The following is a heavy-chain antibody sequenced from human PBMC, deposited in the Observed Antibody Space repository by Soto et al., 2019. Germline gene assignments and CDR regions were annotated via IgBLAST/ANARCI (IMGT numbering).Heavy chain of an antibody. V-gene: IGHV6-1*01. CDR1: GDTVSSNSAA. D-gene: IGHD3-10*01. J-gene: IGHJ4*02. Sequence: PSQTRSLTCAISGDTVSSNSAAWNWIRQSPSRGLEWLGRTHYRSKWYNDYAVSVKSRITINPDTSKNQFSLQLNSVTPEDTAVYYCGRSVRGHVVKYFDYWGQGTLVTVSS. CDR2: THYRSKWYN. CDR3: GRSVRGHVVKYFDY.